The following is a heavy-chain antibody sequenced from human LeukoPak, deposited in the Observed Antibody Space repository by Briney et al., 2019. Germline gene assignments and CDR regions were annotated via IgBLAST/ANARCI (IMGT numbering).Heavy chain of an antibody. D-gene: IGHD1-26*01. CDR2: INHSGST. CDR3: ARLVGATGGY. J-gene: IGHJ4*02. CDR1: GGSFSGYY. V-gene: IGHV4-34*01. Sequence: SETLSLTCAVYGGSFSGYYWSWIRQPPGKGLEWIGEINHSGSTNYNPSLKSRVTVSVDTSKNQFSLKLSSVTAADTAVYYCARLVGATGGYWGQGTLVTVSS.